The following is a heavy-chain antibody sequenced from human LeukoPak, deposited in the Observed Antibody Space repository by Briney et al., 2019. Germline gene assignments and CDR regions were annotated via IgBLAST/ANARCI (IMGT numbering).Heavy chain of an antibody. CDR3: ARDSSSWYGYFQH. D-gene: IGHD6-13*01. V-gene: IGHV4-34*01. Sequence: SETLSLTCAVYGGSFSGYYWSWIRQPPGKGLEWIGEINHSGSTNYNPSLKSRVTISVDTSKTQFSLKLSSVTAADTAVYYCARDSSSWYGYFQHWGQGTLVTVSS. J-gene: IGHJ1*01. CDR2: INHSGST. CDR1: GGSFSGYY.